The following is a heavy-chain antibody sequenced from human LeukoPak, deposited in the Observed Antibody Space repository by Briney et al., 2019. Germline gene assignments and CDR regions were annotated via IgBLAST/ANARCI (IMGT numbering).Heavy chain of an antibody. CDR1: GYTFTNYA. Sequence: GASVKVSCKASGYTFTNYAMNWVRQAPGQGLEWMGWIHPSTGNPTYAQDFTGRSVFSLDTSVSTTYLQISSLKAEDTAVYYCARAYQRLGELSLPDYWGQGTLVTVSS. D-gene: IGHD3-16*02. V-gene: IGHV7-4-1*02. J-gene: IGHJ4*02. CDR3: ARAYQRLGELSLPDY. CDR2: IHPSTGNP.